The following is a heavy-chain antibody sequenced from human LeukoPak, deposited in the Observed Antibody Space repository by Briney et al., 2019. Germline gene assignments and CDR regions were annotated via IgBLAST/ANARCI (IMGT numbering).Heavy chain of an antibody. CDR2: IKQDGSEK. CDR3: AREPLYDFWSGYPVRYFDY. D-gene: IGHD3-3*01. V-gene: IGHV3-7*01. CDR1: GFTFSSYW. J-gene: IGHJ4*02. Sequence: GGSLRLSCAASGFTFSSYWMSWVRQAPGKGLEWVANIKQDGSEKYYVDSVKGRFTISRDNAKNSLYLQMNSLRAEDTAVYYCAREPLYDFWSGYPVRYFDYWGQGTLVTVSS.